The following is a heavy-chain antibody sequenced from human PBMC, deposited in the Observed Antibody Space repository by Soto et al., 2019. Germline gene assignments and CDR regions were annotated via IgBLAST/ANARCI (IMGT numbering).Heavy chain of an antibody. J-gene: IGHJ4*02. CDR3: ARDPGPNTYDY. D-gene: IGHD7-27*01. CDR1: GGSISSYY. CDR2: IYYSGST. V-gene: IGHV4-4*08. Sequence: SETLSLTCTVSGGSISSYYWSWIRQPPGKGLEWIGYIYYSGSTNYNPSLKGRFTISRDNAKSSLYLHMDSLRAEDSAVYYCARDPGPNTYDYWGQGTLVTVSS.